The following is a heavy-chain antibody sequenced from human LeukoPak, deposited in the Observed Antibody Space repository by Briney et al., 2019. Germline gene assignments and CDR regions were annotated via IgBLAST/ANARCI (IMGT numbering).Heavy chain of an antibody. Sequence: ETLSLTCTVSGGSISSYYWSWIRQPPGKGLEWVSYINWNGGSTDYVDSVKGRFTISRDNAKNSLYLQMNSLRAADTAFYYCARSSTTVTTRFFDLWGRGTLVTVSS. V-gene: IGHV3-20*04. CDR3: ARSSTTVTTRFFDL. CDR2: INWNGGST. D-gene: IGHD4-17*01. CDR1: GGSISSYY. J-gene: IGHJ2*01.